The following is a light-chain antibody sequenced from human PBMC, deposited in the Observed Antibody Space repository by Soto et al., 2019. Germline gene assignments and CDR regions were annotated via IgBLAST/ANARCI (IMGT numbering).Light chain of an antibody. CDR1: NSDVGGYNF. V-gene: IGLV2-14*01. CDR3: SSYTSSSIPYV. J-gene: IGLJ1*01. CDR2: DVS. Sequence: QSALTQPASVSGSPGQSITISCTGTNSDVGGYNFVSWYQQHPGKAPKLMIYDVSNRPSGVSNRFSGSKSGNTASLHISGIQAEDEADYYCSSYTSSSIPYVFGIGTKLT.